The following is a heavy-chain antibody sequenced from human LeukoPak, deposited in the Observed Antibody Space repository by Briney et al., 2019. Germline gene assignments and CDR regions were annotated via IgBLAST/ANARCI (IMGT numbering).Heavy chain of an antibody. D-gene: IGHD2-8*01. CDR3: AREDCTNGVCSHFDY. CDR2: INWNGGST. J-gene: IGHJ4*02. CDR1: GFTFDDYG. V-gene: IGHV3-20*04. Sequence: PGGSLRLSCAASGFTFDDYGMSWVRQAPGKGLECVSGINWNGGSTGYADSVKGRFTISRDNAKNSLYLQMNSLRAEDTALYYCAREDCTNGVCSHFDYWGQGTLVTVSS.